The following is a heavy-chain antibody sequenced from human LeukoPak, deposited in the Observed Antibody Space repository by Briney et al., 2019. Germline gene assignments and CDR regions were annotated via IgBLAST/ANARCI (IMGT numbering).Heavy chain of an antibody. D-gene: IGHD2/OR15-2a*01. CDR1: GFTFNRYW. CDR3: ARGRGTIYMFDY. V-gene: IGHV3-74*01. J-gene: IGHJ4*02. CDR2: INSDGSST. Sequence: GGSLRLSCAASGFTFNRYWMHWVRQVPGKGLVWFSRINSDGSSTTYADSVKGRFTISRDNARNTLYLQMKSLRAEDTAVYYCARGRGTIYMFDYWGQGTLVTVSS.